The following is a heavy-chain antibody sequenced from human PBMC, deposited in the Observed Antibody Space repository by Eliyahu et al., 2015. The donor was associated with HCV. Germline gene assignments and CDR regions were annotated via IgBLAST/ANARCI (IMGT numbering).Heavy chain of an antibody. CDR3: ARDRIVGATTAFDY. CDR1: GFXFDXYG. CDR2: INWNGGXT. V-gene: IGHV3-20*04. J-gene: IGHJ4*02. D-gene: IGHD1-26*01. Sequence: EVQLVESGGGVVRPGGSLRXXCXXXGFXFDXYGMGWVRQAPGKGLGWVSGINWNGGXTGYADSVKGRFTISRDNAKNSLYLQMNSLRAEDTALYYCARDRIVGATTAFDYWGQGTLVTVSS.